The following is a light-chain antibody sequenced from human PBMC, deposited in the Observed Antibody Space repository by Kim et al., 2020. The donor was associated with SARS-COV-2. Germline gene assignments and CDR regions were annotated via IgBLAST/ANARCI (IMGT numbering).Light chain of an antibody. V-gene: IGLV3-25*03. J-gene: IGLJ1*01. Sequence: VSPGQTARITCSRDTLPEKQTYWYQQKSGQAPLLVIYKDNERPSGIPGRFSGSSSGTTVTLTISGVQAEDDADYYCQSADVSGTYVFGTGTKVTVL. CDR1: TLPEKQ. CDR2: KDN. CDR3: QSADVSGTYV.